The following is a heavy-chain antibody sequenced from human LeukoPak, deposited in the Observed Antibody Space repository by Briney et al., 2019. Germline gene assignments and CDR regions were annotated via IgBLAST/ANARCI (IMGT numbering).Heavy chain of an antibody. V-gene: IGHV3-23*01. CDR3: AKAPPGDAYYCYYGMDV. Sequence: GGSLRLSCAASGFTFSDYSMSWVRQAPGKGLEWVSALSGSGGTTYSADSVKGRFTISRDNSKNTLYLQMNSLRAEDTAVYYCAKAPPGDAYYCYYGMDVWAQGTTVTVSS. CDR2: LSGSGGTT. J-gene: IGHJ6*02. CDR1: GFTFSDYS. D-gene: IGHD1-26*01.